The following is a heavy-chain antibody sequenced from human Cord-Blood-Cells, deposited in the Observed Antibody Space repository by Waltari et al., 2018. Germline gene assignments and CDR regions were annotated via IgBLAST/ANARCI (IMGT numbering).Heavy chain of an antibody. D-gene: IGHD6-6*01. Sequence: EVQLVESGGGLVQPGGSLRLSCAASGFTFSSYWMHWVRQAPGKGLVWVSRINSDGSSTSYADSVKGRFTISRDNAKNTLYLQMNSLRAEDTAVYYCARPSIAARNGWFDPWGQGTLVTVSS. J-gene: IGHJ5*02. V-gene: IGHV3-74*01. CDR3: ARPSIAARNGWFDP. CDR2: INSDGSST. CDR1: GFTFSSYW.